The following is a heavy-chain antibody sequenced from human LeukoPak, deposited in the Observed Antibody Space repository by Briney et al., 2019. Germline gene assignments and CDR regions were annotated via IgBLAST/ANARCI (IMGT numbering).Heavy chain of an antibody. V-gene: IGHV4-61*01. J-gene: IGHJ4*02. Sequence: SETLSLTCTVSGDSISGGLYSWSWMRQSPGKGLEWIGCIYNSGSTNYSTTYNPSLKSRVTISVDTPKKQFSLKLSSVTAADTAIYYCARGLASGYPPIPFDYWGQGTLVTVSS. CDR2: IYNSGST. CDR3: ARGLASGYPPIPFDY. CDR1: GDSISGGLYS. D-gene: IGHD3-3*01.